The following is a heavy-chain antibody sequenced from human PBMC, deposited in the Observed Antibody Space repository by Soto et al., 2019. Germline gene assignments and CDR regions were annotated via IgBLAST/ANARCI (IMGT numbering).Heavy chain of an antibody. D-gene: IGHD1-26*01. CDR2: ISYDGSNK. CDR1: GFTFSSYG. CDR3: AKDVVVGATSGLGDYYYYYGMDV. Sequence: GGSLRLSCAASGFTFSSYGMHWVRQAPGKGLEWVAVISYDGSNKYYADSVKGRFTISRDNSKNTLYLQMNSLRAEDTAVYYCAKDVVVGATSGLGDYYYYYGMDVWGQGTTVTVSS. J-gene: IGHJ6*02. V-gene: IGHV3-30*18.